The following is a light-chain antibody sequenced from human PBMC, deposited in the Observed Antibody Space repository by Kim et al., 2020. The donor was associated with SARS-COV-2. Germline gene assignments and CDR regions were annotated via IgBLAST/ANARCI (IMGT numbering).Light chain of an antibody. V-gene: IGKV1-39*01. J-gene: IGKJ4*01. CDR1: QSISSY. CDR3: QPSYSTPLT. Sequence: DIQMTQSPSSLYAFVGDRVTITCRASQSISSYLNWYQQKPGKAPKLLIYGASSLQSGVPSRFSGSGSGTDFTLTISSLQPEDFATYYCQPSYSTPLTFGGGTKLEI. CDR2: GAS.